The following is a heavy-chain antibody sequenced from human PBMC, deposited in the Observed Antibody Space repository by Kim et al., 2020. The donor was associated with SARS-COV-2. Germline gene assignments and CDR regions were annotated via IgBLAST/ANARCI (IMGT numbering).Heavy chain of an antibody. D-gene: IGHD6-6*01. CDR2: IIPIFGTA. CDR1: GGTFSSYA. J-gene: IGHJ6*02. V-gene: IGHV1-69*13. Sequence: SVKVSCKASGGTFSSYAISWVRQAPGQGLEWMGGIIPIFGTANYAQKFQGRVTITADESTSTAYMELSSLRSEDTAVYYCARARGYSSSSGSNYYYYGMDVWGQGTTVTVSS. CDR3: ARARGYSSSSGSNYYYYGMDV.